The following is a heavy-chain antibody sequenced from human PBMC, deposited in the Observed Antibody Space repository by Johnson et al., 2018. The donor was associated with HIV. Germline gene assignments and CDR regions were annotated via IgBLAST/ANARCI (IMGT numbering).Heavy chain of an antibody. CDR3: AKGYSISDAFDI. D-gene: IGHD6-6*01. CDR1: GFTFSSYG. J-gene: IGHJ3*02. V-gene: IGHV3-30*18. CDR2: ISYDGSNK. Sequence: QVQLVESGGGVVQPGRSLRLSCAASGFTFSSYGMHWVRQAPGKGLEWVAVISYDGSNKYYADPVKGRFTISRDNSKNTLYLQMNTLRAEDTAVYYCAKGYSISDAFDIWGQGTMVTVSS.